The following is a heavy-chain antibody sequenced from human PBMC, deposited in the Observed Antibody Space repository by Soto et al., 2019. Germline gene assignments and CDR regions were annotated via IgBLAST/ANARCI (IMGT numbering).Heavy chain of an antibody. CDR1: GGSFSCYY. D-gene: IGHD2-15*01. CDR2: INHSGST. CDR3: ARGYCSGGSCYFGYYYYGMDV. J-gene: IGHJ6*02. Sequence: PSETLSLTCAVYGGSFSCYYWSWIRQPPGKGLEWIGEINHSGSTNYNPSLKSRVTISVDTSKNQFSLKLSSVTAADTAVYYCARGYCSGGSCYFGYYYYGMDVWGQGTTVTVSS. V-gene: IGHV4-34*01.